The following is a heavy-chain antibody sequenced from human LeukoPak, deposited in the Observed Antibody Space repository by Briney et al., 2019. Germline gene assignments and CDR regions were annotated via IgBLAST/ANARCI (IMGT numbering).Heavy chain of an antibody. CDR3: ARDGAPPRWARVAYEYKNYYGMDV. Sequence: GASVKVSCKASGYTFTSYGISWVRQAPGQGLEWMGWISAYNGNTNYAQKLQGRVTMTTDTSTSTAYMELRSLRSDDTAVYYCARDGAPPRWARVAYEYKNYYGMDVWGQGTTVTVSS. D-gene: IGHD6-6*01. CDR2: ISAYNGNT. CDR1: GYTFTSYG. V-gene: IGHV1-18*01. J-gene: IGHJ6*02.